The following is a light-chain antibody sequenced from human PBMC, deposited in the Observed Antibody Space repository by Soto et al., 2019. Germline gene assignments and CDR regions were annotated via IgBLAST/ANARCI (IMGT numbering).Light chain of an antibody. CDR2: AAS. CDR1: QDIYIY. J-gene: IGKJ5*01. Sequence: IQLTQSPSSLSASVGDRVAITCRASQDIYIYLAWYQQEPGKAPKLLIHAASTLQSGVPSRFSGSGSGTDFTLIISSLQPEDFATYYCQQVNSYPQTFGQGKRLEI. V-gene: IGKV1-9*01. CDR3: QQVNSYPQT.